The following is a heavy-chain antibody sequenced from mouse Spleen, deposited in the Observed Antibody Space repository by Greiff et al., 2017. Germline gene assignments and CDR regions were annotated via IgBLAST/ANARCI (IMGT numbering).Heavy chain of an antibody. D-gene: IGHD1-1*02. CDR1: GYAFTNYL. V-gene: IGHV1-54*01. J-gene: IGHJ2*01. CDR3: AREGYGSYYFDY. Sequence: QVQLQQSGAELVRPGTSVKVSCKASGYAFTNYLIEWVKQRPGQGLEWIGVINPGSGGTNYNEKLKGKATLTADKSSSTAYMQLSSLTSEDSAVYFCAREGYGSYYFDYWGQGTTLTVSS. CDR2: INPGSGGT.